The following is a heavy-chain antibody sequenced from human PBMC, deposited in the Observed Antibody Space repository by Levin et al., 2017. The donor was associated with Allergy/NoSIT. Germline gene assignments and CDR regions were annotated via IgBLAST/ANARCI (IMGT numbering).Heavy chain of an antibody. CDR3: ARNSADNDFWIGYYPKPYSYYGMDV. D-gene: IGHD3-3*01. V-gene: IGHV1-8*01. CDR2: VNPTTANT. Sequence: GASVKVSCKASGYTFTDYDLSWVRQAAGHGLEWLGWVNPTTANTGYAQKFQGRVTMTINTSDSTAYMDLSSLRSEDTAVYYCARNSADNDFWIGYYPKPYSYYGMDVWGQGTTVTVSS. J-gene: IGHJ6*02. CDR1: GYTFTDYD.